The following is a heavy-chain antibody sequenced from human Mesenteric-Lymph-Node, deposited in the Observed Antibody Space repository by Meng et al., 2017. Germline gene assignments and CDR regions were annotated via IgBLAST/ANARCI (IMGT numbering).Heavy chain of an antibody. CDR1: RDSISSDIW. D-gene: IGHD1-7*01. CDR2: VHHRGDT. Sequence: QVPLQEHGTGLGRPSLNLSLTGTVSRDSISSDIWWSWVRQPPGKGLEWIGEVHHRGDTNYNPYLKSRVDISEDKYKNQFYLSLFSVTAAATAVYYCGRDQGRELINHWGQGTLVTVSS. CDR3: GRDQGRELINH. V-gene: IGHV4-4*02. J-gene: IGHJ4*02.